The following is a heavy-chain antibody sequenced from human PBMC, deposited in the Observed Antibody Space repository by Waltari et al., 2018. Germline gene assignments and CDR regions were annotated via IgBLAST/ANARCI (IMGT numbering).Heavy chain of an antibody. Sequence: EVQLVESGGGLVQPGRSLRLSCAASGFRFDEEEVAWVRQAPGKGLEWVSGISWKSGSTAYADSVEGRFTISRDNAKNSLYLQMHSLRPEDTALYYCVKDRGLYSSSSGLDYWGQGTLVTVSS. V-gene: IGHV3-9*01. D-gene: IGHD6-6*01. CDR3: VKDRGLYSSSSGLDY. CDR2: ISWKSGST. CDR1: GFRFDEEE. J-gene: IGHJ4*02.